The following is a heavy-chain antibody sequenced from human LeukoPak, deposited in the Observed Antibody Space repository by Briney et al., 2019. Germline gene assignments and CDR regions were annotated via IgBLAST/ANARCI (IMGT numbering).Heavy chain of an antibody. Sequence: GASLRLSCAASGFTFSSYAMSWVRQAPGKGLEWVSAISGSGGSTYYADSVKGRFTISRDNSKNTLYLQMNSLRAEDTAVYHCAKTYYYDSGGYYPLDYWGQGTLVTVSS. V-gene: IGHV3-23*01. J-gene: IGHJ4*02. D-gene: IGHD3-22*01. CDR3: AKTYYYDSGGYYPLDY. CDR1: GFTFSSYA. CDR2: ISGSGGST.